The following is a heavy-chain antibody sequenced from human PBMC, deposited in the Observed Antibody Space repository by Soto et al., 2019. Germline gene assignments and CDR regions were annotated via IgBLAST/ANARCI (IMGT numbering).Heavy chain of an antibody. V-gene: IGHV2-5*02. J-gene: IGHJ5*02. D-gene: IGHD3-22*01. Sequence: QITLKESGPTLVKPTQTLTLTCTFSGFSLSTSGVGVGWIRQPPGKALEWLALIYWDDDKRYSPSLKSRLTITKDTSKNQVVLTMTNMDPVDTATYYCAHSLIGYYYDSSGSNWCDPWGQGTLVTVSS. CDR3: AHSLIGYYYDSSGSNWCDP. CDR1: GFSLSTSGVG. CDR2: IYWDDDK.